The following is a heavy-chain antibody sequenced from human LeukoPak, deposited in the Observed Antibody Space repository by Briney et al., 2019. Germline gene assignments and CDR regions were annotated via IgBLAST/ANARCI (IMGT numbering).Heavy chain of an antibody. Sequence: SEALSLTCTVSGGSISTTSTYWGWIRQPPGKGLEWIGSIYYSGTTYYNPSLKSRVTIFVDTSKNQFSLKLSSVTAADMATYYCARSIAGDGPTHNWFGPWGQGALVTVSS. J-gene: IGHJ5*02. CDR1: GGSISTTSTY. V-gene: IGHV4-39*01. D-gene: IGHD6-13*01. CDR3: ARSIAGDGPTHNWFGP. CDR2: IYYSGTT.